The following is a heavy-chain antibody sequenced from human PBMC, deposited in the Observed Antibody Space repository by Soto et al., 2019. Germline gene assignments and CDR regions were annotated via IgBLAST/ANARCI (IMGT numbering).Heavy chain of an antibody. CDR3: ARDFVLMVYWMSSYGMDV. D-gene: IGHD2-8*01. CDR2: ISSSGSTI. CDR1: GFTFSNYA. V-gene: IGHV3-48*03. J-gene: IGHJ6*02. Sequence: PGGSLRLSCAASGFTFSNYAMSWVRQAPGKGLEWVSYISSSGSTIYYADSVKGRFTISRDNAKNSLYLQMNSLRAEDTAVYYCARDFVLMVYWMSSYGMDVWGQGTTVTVSS.